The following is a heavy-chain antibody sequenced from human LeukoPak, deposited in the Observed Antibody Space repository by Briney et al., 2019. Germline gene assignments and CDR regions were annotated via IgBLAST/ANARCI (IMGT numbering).Heavy chain of an antibody. CDR1: GGSISDYS. CDR3: ARVKVTMIVVGLFDY. V-gene: IGHV4-39*07. D-gene: IGHD3-22*01. CDR2: IYYSGST. Sequence: KTSETLSLTCTVSGGSISDYSWSWIRQPPGKGLEWIGSIYYSGSTYYNPSLKSRVTISVDTSKNQFSLKLSSVTAADTAVYYCARVKVTMIVVGLFDYWGQGTLVTVSS. J-gene: IGHJ4*02.